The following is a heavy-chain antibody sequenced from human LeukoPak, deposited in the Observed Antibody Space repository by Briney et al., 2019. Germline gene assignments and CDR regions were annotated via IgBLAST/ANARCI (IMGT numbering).Heavy chain of an antibody. V-gene: IGHV3-11*01. J-gene: IGHJ4*02. Sequence: GGSLRLSCAASGFTVSSNYMSWIRQAPGKGLEWVSYISSSGSTIYYADSVKGRFTISRDNAKNSLYLQMNSLRAEDTAVYYCARDQVAVAGTFDYWGQGTLVTVSS. CDR2: ISSSGSTI. CDR1: GFTVSSNY. CDR3: ARDQVAVAGTFDY. D-gene: IGHD6-19*01.